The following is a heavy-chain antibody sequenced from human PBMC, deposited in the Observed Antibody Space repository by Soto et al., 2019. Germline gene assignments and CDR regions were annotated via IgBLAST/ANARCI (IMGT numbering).Heavy chain of an antibody. Sequence: SETLSLTCTVSGGSISSGGYYWSWIRQHPGKGLEWIGYIYYSGSTYYNPSLKSRVTISVDTSKNQFSLKLSSVTAADTAVYYCASLLFNCSRPSCYVFGFDPWGQGTLVTVSS. CDR2: IYYSGST. V-gene: IGHV4-31*03. J-gene: IGHJ5*02. D-gene: IGHD2-2*01. CDR1: GGSISSGGYY. CDR3: ASLLFNCSRPSCYVFGFDP.